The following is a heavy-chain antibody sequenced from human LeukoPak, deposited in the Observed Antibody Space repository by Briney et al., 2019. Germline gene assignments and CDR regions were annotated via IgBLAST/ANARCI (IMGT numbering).Heavy chain of an antibody. CDR3: ARDPAWGAIDY. V-gene: IGHV3-48*01. CDR1: GFTFSSYS. Sequence: PGGSLRLSCAASGFTFSSYSMNWVRQAPGKGLEWVSYISSSSSTIYYADSVKGRFTISRDNAKNSLYLQMNSLRAEDTAVYYCARDPAWGAIDYWGRGTRVTVSS. CDR2: ISSSSSTI. D-gene: IGHD7-27*01. J-gene: IGHJ4*02.